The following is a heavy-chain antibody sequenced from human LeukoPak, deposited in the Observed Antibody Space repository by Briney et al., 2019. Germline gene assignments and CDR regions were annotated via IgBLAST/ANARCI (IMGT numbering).Heavy chain of an antibody. CDR2: INPSGGST. CDR3: ARDAPRWRNALDF. Sequence: ASVKVSCKASGYTFTSYYMHWVRQAPGQGLEWMGIINPSGGSTSYAQKFQGRVTMTRDTSTSTVYMELRSLRSDDTAVYFCARDAPRWRNALDFWGQGTMVTVSS. J-gene: IGHJ3*01. CDR1: GYTFTSYY. D-gene: IGHD4-23*01. V-gene: IGHV1-46*01.